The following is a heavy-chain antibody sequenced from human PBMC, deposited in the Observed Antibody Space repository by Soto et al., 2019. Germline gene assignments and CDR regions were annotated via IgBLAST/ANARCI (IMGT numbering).Heavy chain of an antibody. Sequence: EVQLVESGGGLVKPGGSLRLSCAASGFTFSNAWMSWVRQAPGKGLEWVGRIKSKTDGGTTDYAAPVKGRFNISRDASITTLYVEMNSLKSEDTAVYYCITKSRAEYCDFWSGDPYFDYWGQGTLVTVSS. CDR2: IKSKTDGGTT. V-gene: IGHV3-15*01. J-gene: IGHJ4*02. CDR1: GFTFSNAW. CDR3: ITKSRAEYCDFWSGDPYFDY. D-gene: IGHD3-3*01.